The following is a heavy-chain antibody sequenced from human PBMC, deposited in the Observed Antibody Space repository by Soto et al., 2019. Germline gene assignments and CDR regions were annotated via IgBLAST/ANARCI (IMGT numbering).Heavy chain of an antibody. Sequence: GSLRLSCAASGFTFSSYSMNWVRQAPGKGLEWVSSISSSSSYIYYADSVKGRFTISRDNAKNSLYLQMNSLRAEDTAVYYCARACSGGSYSTTLYYYYYMDVWGKGTTVTVS. V-gene: IGHV3-21*01. J-gene: IGHJ6*03. CDR3: ARACSGGSYSTTLYYYYYMDV. CDR2: ISSSSSYI. CDR1: GFTFSSYS. D-gene: IGHD2-15*01.